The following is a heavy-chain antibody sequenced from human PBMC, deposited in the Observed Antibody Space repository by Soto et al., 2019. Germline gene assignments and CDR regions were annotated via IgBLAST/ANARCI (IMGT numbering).Heavy chain of an antibody. Sequence: GASVKVSCKASGGTFSSYTISWVRQAPGQGLEWMGRIIPILGIANYAQKFQGRFTITADKSTSTAYMELSSLRSEDTAVYYCARAYGDHVFDYWGQGTLVTVSS. D-gene: IGHD4-17*01. V-gene: IGHV1-69*02. CDR2: IIPILGIA. CDR3: ARAYGDHVFDY. CDR1: GGTFSSYT. J-gene: IGHJ4*02.